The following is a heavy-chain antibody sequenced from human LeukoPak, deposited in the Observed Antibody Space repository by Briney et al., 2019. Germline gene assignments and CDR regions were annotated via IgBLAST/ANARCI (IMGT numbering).Heavy chain of an antibody. J-gene: IGHJ4*02. Sequence: GGSLRLSCAASGFTFSSYGMHWVRQAPGKGLEWVAVIWYDGSNKYYADSVKGRFTISRDNSKNTLYLQMNSLRAEDTAVYYCARDASLRQWLVSHCDYWGQGTLVTVSS. V-gene: IGHV3-33*01. CDR1: GFTFSSYG. CDR2: IWYDGSNK. CDR3: ARDASLRQWLVSHCDY. D-gene: IGHD6-19*01.